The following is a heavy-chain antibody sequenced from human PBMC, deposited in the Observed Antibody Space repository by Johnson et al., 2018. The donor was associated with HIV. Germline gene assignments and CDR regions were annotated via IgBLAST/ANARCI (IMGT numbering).Heavy chain of an antibody. V-gene: IGHV3-30*04. CDR1: GFTFGSYA. CDR3: ARAFSSGWYPHDAFDI. J-gene: IGHJ3*02. Sequence: QVQLVESGGGVVQPGRSLRLSCAASGFTFGSYAMHWVRQAPGKGLEWVALISFDGGTKYYADSVKGRFIISRDDSKDTLHLHMNSLRPEDTAVYYCARAFSSGWYPHDAFDIWGQGTRVAVSS. D-gene: IGHD6-19*01. CDR2: ISFDGGTK.